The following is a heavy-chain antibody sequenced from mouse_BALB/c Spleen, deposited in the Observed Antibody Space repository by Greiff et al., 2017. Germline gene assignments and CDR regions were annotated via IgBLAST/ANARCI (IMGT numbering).Heavy chain of an antibody. CDR1: GYTFTDYW. V-gene: IGHV1-69*01. CDR2: IDTSDSYT. CDR3: ARRYYYGSSYAMDY. Sequence: VQLQQSGAELVMPGASVKMSCKASGYTFTDYWMHWVKQRPGQGLEWIGAIDTSDSYTSYNQKFKGKATLTVDESSSTAYMQLSSLTSEDSAVYYCARRYYYGSSYAMDYWGQGTSVTDSS. D-gene: IGHD1-1*01. J-gene: IGHJ4*01.